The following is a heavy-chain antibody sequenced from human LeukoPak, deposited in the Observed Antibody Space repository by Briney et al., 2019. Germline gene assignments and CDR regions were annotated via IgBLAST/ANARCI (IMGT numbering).Heavy chain of an antibody. CDR1: GSTVSSNY. J-gene: IGHJ6*02. Sequence: GGSLRLSCAASGSTVSSNYMNWVRQGPGKGLEWISTIFSDDTTYYADSVKGRFIISRDNFKNTLYLQMSSLRVEDTAVYYCARDPRVDHSVMDVWGQGTTVTVSS. CDR2: IFSDDTT. CDR3: ARDPRVDHSVMDV. V-gene: IGHV3-66*01. D-gene: IGHD2-15*01.